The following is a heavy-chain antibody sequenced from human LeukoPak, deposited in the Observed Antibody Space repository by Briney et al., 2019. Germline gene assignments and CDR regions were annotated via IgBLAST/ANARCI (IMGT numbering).Heavy chain of an antibody. D-gene: IGHD3-3*01. Sequence: SETLSLTCTVSGGSISSYYWSWIRQPPGKGLEWIGEINHSGSTNYNPSLKSRVTISVDTSKNQFSLKLSSVTAADTAVYYCARAPNYITIFGVATPRDNWFDPWGQGTLVTVSS. V-gene: IGHV4-34*01. J-gene: IGHJ5*02. CDR2: INHSGST. CDR3: ARAPNYITIFGVATPRDNWFDP. CDR1: GGSISSYY.